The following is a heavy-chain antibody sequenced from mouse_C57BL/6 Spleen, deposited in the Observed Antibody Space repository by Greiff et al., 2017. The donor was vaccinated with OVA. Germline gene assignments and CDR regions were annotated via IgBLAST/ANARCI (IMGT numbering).Heavy chain of an antibody. V-gene: IGHV5-12*01. Sequence: EVKLMESGGGLVQPGGSLKLSCAASGFTFSDYYMYWVRQTPEKRLEWVAYISNGGGSTYYPDTVKGRFTISRDNAKNTLYLQMSRLKSEDTAMYYCARRGITTVVEGAMDYWGQGTSVTVSS. D-gene: IGHD1-1*01. CDR3: ARRGITTVVEGAMDY. CDR1: GFTFSDYY. J-gene: IGHJ4*01. CDR2: ISNGGGST.